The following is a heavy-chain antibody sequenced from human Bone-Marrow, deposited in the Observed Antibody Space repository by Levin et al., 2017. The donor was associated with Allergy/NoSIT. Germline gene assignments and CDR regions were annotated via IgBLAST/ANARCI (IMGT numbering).Heavy chain of an antibody. CDR1: GFTFTSFD. D-gene: IGHD2-15*01. J-gene: IGHJ5*01. V-gene: IGHV3-23*01. Sequence: GGSLRLSCAASGFTFTSFDMAWVRQAPGKGLEWVSGINIRGVTTYYADSVKGRFTISRDNSKNTLYLQINSLTAEDTAVYYCAKIWRGGGSCFESWGQGTLVTVSS. CDR3: AKIWRGGGSCFES. CDR2: INIRGVTT.